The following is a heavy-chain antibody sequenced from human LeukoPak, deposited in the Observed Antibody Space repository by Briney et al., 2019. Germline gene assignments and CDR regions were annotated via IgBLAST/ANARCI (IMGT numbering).Heavy chain of an antibody. V-gene: IGHV3-21*01. Sequence: GGSLRLSCAASGFIFTNYNLNWVRQAPGKGLEWISSISGGSTYIYYADSVRGRFTISRDNAKNSVYLQMNSLRGEDTAVYYCARDDVTTNGGVIANSRLFDIWGQGTMVTVSS. CDR3: ARDDVTTNGGVIANSRLFDI. CDR2: ISGGSTYI. J-gene: IGHJ3*02. D-gene: IGHD2-8*02. CDR1: GFIFTNYN.